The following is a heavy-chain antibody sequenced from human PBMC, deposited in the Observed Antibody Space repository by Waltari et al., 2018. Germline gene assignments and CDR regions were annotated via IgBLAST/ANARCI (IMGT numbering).Heavy chain of an antibody. CDR1: GFTFGGYT. D-gene: IGHD3-10*01. CDR3: AKSLGDTYGRYPMDY. V-gene: IGHV3-23*01. CDR2: IRGSGADT. J-gene: IGHJ4*02. Sequence: EVQLLESGGGLVQPGGSLRLSCVASGFTFGGYTMTWVRQAPGKGRDWVSTIRGSGADTYYADSGKGRFTISRDNSRDTLYLQMNTLTAGDTAIYYCAKSLGDTYGRYPMDYWGQGTLVTVSS.